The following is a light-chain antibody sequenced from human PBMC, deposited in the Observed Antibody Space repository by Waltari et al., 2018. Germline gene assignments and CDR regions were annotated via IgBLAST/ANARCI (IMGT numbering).Light chain of an antibody. CDR3: QKYVNLPAT. CDR2: VAS. V-gene: IGKV3-20*01. CDR1: QSVGTY. Sequence: EIVLTQSPGTLSLSPGERATLSCRASQSVGTYLAWYQQKPGQAPTLLIYVASNRATGIPDRFSGSGSGTEFSLTISRLEPEDFAVYYCQKYVNLPATFGQGTKVEI. J-gene: IGKJ1*01.